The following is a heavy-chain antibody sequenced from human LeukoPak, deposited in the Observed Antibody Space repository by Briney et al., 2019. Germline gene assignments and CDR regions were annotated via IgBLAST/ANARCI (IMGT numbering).Heavy chain of an antibody. D-gene: IGHD6-13*01. CDR2: IYYSGST. V-gene: IGHV4-30-4*01. CDR3: ARMGIAAAADYYGMDV. J-gene: IGHJ6*04. CDR1: GGSLSSGDYY. Sequence: SQTLSLTCTVSGGSLSSGDYYWSWIRQPPGKGLEWIGYIYYSGSTYYNPSLKSRVTISVDTSKNQFSLKVSSVTAADTAVYYCARMGIAAAADYYGMDVWGKGTTVTVSS.